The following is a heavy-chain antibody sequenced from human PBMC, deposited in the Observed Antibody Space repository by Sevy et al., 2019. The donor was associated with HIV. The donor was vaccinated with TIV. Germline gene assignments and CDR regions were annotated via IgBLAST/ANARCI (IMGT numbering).Heavy chain of an antibody. CDR3: ARDLFSGGNAVHGY. CDR2: INAISSNI. Sequence: GGSLRLSCAASGFTFSSYAMNWVRQAPGKGLEWVSSINAISSNIYYSDSVKGRFTISRDNAENSLYLQMNSVRADDSVVYYCARDLFSGGNAVHGYWGQGTLVTVSS. J-gene: IGHJ4*02. D-gene: IGHD2-15*01. CDR1: GFTFSSYA. V-gene: IGHV3-21*04.